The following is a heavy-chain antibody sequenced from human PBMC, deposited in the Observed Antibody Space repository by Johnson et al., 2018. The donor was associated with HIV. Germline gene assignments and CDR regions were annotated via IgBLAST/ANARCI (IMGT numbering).Heavy chain of an antibody. CDR3: AKDKGYSFEAAAFDI. CDR1: GFTFSSYG. J-gene: IGHJ3*02. D-gene: IGHD6-13*01. CDR2: ISWNSGSI. Sequence: DVQLVESGGGLVQPGGSLRLSCAASGFTFSSYGMHWVRQAPGKGLEWVSGISWNSGSIGYADSVKGRFTISRDNATNSLYLQMNSLRAEDTALYYCAKDKGYSFEAAAFDIWGQGTMVTVSS. V-gene: IGHV3-9*01.